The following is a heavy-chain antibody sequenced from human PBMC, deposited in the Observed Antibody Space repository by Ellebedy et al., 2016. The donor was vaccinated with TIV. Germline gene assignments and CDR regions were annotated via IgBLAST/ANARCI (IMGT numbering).Heavy chain of an antibody. CDR2: IIPIYGTS. CDR1: GDTFVNYA. J-gene: IGHJ6*02. V-gene: IGHV1-69*13. D-gene: IGHD2-2*01. Sequence: ASVKVSXXASGDTFVNYAMSRVRQAPGHGLEWMGGIIPIYGTSNYARRFQGRVTITADESTSTTYMELSSLRSEDTAVYYCARAYCSGTSCYLGYSYYAMDVWGRGTTVIVSS. CDR3: ARAYCSGTSCYLGYSYYAMDV.